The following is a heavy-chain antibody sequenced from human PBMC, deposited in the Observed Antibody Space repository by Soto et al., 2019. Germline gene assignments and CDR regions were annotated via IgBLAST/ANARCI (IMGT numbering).Heavy chain of an antibody. D-gene: IGHD3-10*01. J-gene: IGHJ6*02. Sequence: QVQLVQSGAEVKKPGSSVKVSCKASGGTFSSYAISWVRQAPGQGLEWMGGIIPIFGTANYAQKFQGRVTITADESTSTAYMELSSLRSEDTAVYYCASVVYYYGSGRNYYYYYGMDVWGQGTTVTVSS. CDR1: GGTFSSYA. V-gene: IGHV1-69*01. CDR2: IIPIFGTA. CDR3: ASVVYYYGSGRNYYYYYGMDV.